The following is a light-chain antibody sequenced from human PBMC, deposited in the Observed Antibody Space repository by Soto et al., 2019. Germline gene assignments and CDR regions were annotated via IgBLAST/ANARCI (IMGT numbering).Light chain of an antibody. CDR2: GAY. CDR3: LQYAYPPWK. V-gene: IGKV3-20*01. Sequence: DTVLTQSPGTLSLSPGERATLSCRASQSVTSTYLAWYQHRHGQAPRLLIYGAYTRATGIPDRFSGSGSGTDFPITISTLEPEDFAVYYCLQYAYPPWKFVHGTKVEIK. J-gene: IGKJ1*01. CDR1: QSVTSTY.